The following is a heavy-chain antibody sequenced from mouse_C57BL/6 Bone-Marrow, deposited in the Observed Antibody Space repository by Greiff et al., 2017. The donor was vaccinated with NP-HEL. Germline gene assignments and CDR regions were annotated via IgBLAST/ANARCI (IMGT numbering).Heavy chain of an antibody. J-gene: IGHJ3*01. CDR3: ARGEIYFVAY. V-gene: IGHV2-2*01. CDR1: GFSLTSYG. CDR2: IWSGGST. Sequence: VQLQQSGPGLVQPSQSLSITCTVSGFSLTSYGVHWVRQSPGKGLEWLGVIWSGGSTDYNAAFISRLSISKDNSKSQVFFKMNSLQADDTAIYYCARGEIYFVAYWGQGTLVTVSA. D-gene: IGHD2-1*01.